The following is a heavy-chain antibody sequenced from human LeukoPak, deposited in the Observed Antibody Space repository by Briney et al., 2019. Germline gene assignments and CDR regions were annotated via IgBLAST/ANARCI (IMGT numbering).Heavy chain of an antibody. D-gene: IGHD6-13*01. J-gene: IGHJ4*02. V-gene: IGHV4-59*08. CDR3: ARSPSIAAAGFDY. CDR1: GGSISIYY. CDR2: IYYSGST. Sequence: SETLSLTCTVSGGSISIYYWSWIRQPPGKGLEWIGYIYYSGSTNYNPSLKSRVTISVDTSKNQFSLKLSSVTAADTAVYYCARSPSIAAAGFDYWGQGTLVTVSS.